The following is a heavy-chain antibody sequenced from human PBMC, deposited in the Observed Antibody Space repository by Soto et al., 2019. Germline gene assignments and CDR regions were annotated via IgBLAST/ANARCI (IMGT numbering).Heavy chain of an antibody. Sequence: EVQLVESGGGLVQPGGSLRLSCAGSGFTFSNYWMHWVRQAPGKGLEWVSRIDHDGPTDYADSVRGRFTISRDNAENTLYRQMNSPRPEDTAVYYCVRDSHGDYWGQGTLVTVSS. CDR1: GFTFSNYW. CDR2: IDHDGPT. CDR3: VRDSHGDY. J-gene: IGHJ4*02. V-gene: IGHV3-74*01.